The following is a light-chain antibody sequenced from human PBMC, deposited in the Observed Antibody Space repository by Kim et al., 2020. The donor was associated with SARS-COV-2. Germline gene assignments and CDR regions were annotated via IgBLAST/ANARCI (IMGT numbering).Light chain of an antibody. J-gene: IGKJ2*01. CDR3: QQYGSSPYT. CDR2: GAS. V-gene: IGKV3-20*01. Sequence: LSPGERATRSCRASQSVSSSYVAWYQQKPGQAPRLLIYGASSRATGIPDRFSGSGSGTDFTLTISRLEPEDFAVYYCQQYGSSPYTFGQGTKLEIK. CDR1: QSVSSSY.